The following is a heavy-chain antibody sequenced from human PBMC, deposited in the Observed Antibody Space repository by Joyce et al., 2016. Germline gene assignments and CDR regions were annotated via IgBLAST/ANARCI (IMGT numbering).Heavy chain of an antibody. V-gene: IGHV1-2*02. D-gene: IGHD3-10*01. CDR3: ARRDVWFGEFLGLDY. CDR2: FNPKISRT. Sequence: QVQLVQSGAEVKKPGASVKISCKASGYTFTDYYIHWVRQAPGQGLEWMGCFNPKISRTNYAPKFQGRVSMTGDTSITTAYMDLARLGSDDTAVYYCARRDVWFGEFLGLDYWGQGTRVTVSS. CDR1: GYTFTDYY. J-gene: IGHJ4*02.